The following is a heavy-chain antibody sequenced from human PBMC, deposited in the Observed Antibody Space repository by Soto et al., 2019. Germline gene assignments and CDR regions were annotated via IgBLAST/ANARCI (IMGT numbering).Heavy chain of an antibody. CDR2: IDWDDDK. J-gene: IGHJ6*02. CDR3: ARDYYYGMDV. Sequence: SGPTPGEPTQTLTLTCTFSGFSLSTSGMRVSWIRQPPGKALEWLARIDWDDDKFYSTSLKTRLTISKDTSKNQVVLTMTNMDPVDTATYYCARDYYYGMDVWGQGTTVTVSS. CDR1: GFSLSTSGMR. V-gene: IGHV2-70*04.